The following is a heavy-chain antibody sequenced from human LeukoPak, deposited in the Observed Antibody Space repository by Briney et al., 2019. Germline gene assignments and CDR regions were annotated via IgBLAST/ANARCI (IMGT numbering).Heavy chain of an antibody. CDR1: GFTFSSYW. Sequence: PGGSLRLSCAASGFTFSSYWMHWVRQAPGKGLVWVSHINSDGSSTTYADSVKGRFTISRDNAKNTLYLQMNTLRAEDTAVYYCARDSLGFDYWGQGTPVTVSS. J-gene: IGHJ4*02. V-gene: IGHV3-74*01. CDR3: ARDSLGFDY. CDR2: INSDGSST.